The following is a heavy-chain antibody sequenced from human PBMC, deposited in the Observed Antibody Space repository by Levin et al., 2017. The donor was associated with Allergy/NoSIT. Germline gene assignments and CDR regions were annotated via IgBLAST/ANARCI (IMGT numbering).Heavy chain of an antibody. V-gene: IGHV3-23*01. CDR3: AKGQFSSRHPGAFDY. D-gene: IGHD3-10*01. Sequence: SGGSLRLSCAASGFTFNTYAMTWVRQAPGKGLEWVSTISGGGGVTYYADSVKGRFTISRDNSKNTMFLQLNSLRAEDTAIYYCAKGQFSSRHPGAFDYWGQGTLVSVSS. CDR2: ISGGGGVT. CDR1: GFTFNTYA. J-gene: IGHJ4*02.